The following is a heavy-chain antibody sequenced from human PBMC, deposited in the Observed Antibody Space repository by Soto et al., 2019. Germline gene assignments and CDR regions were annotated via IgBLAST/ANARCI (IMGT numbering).Heavy chain of an antibody. CDR3: ARVPRPTSVYARDV. D-gene: IGHD2-8*01. CDR2: IIPVLGTA. J-gene: IGHJ6*02. V-gene: IGHV1-69*06. CDR1: GGNFTSYA. Sequence: QVQLVQSGAEVKKPGSSVKVSCKVYGGNFTSYAINWVRQAPGQGLEWMGWIIPVLGTAYYAQKIQGRATITADTSTTTAYMELSGLTSEDTAVYYCARVPRPTSVYARDVWGQGTTVSVSS.